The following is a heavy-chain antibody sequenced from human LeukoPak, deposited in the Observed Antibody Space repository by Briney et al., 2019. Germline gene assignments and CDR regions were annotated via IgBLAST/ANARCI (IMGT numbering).Heavy chain of an antibody. CDR1: GFTFSCYY. J-gene: IGHJ6*02. Sequence: GGPLRLSCGASGFTFSCYYMIGLRQAPGKALEWVSVLYCGGSTYYADSIKGRFTISRDTSKNTLSLQMNSLRGEDTAVYYCARTPYDILTGYFYGMDVWGQGTTVTVSS. CDR2: LYCGGST. CDR3: ARTPYDILTGYFYGMDV. V-gene: IGHV3-66*01. D-gene: IGHD3-9*01.